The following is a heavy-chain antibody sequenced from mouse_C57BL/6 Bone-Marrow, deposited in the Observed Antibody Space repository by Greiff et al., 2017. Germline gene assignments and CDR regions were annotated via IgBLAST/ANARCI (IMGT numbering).Heavy chain of an antibody. V-gene: IGHV1-81*01. Sequence: VQLQQSGAELARPGASVKLSCKASGYTFTSYGISWVKQRTGQGLEWIGEIYPRSGNPYYNEKFKGKATLTADKSSSTAYMELRSLTSEDSAVYFCAREGDYYYGSSHYAMDYWGQGTSVTVSS. CDR2: IYPRSGNP. J-gene: IGHJ4*01. CDR3: AREGDYYYGSSHYAMDY. D-gene: IGHD1-1*01. CDR1: GYTFTSYG.